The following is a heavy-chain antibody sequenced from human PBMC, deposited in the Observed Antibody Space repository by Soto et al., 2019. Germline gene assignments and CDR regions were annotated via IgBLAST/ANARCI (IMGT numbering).Heavy chain of an antibody. CDR1: GGSISSSSYY. V-gene: IGHV4-39*01. D-gene: IGHD3-3*01. J-gene: IGHJ6*03. CDR2: IYYSGST. Sequence: ASETLSLTCTVSGGSISSSSYYWGWIRQPPGKGLGWIGSIYYSGSTYYNPSLKSRVTISVDTSKNQFSLKLSSVTAADTAVYYCAMTNTIFGVVDSYYYMDVWGKGTTVTVSS. CDR3: AMTNTIFGVVDSYYYMDV.